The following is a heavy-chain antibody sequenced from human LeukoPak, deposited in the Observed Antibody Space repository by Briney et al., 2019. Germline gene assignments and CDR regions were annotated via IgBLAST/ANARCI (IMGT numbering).Heavy chain of an antibody. V-gene: IGHV3-74*01. CDR1: EVTIRNYW. CDR2: INSDGSSK. D-gene: IGHD6-19*01. J-gene: IGHJ6*02. Sequence: GGSLRLSCAAYEVTIRNYWMHWVRQAPGKGLVWVSRINSDGSSKDYVDSVKGGFTISRDNAKNTLYLQMNSLRAEDTALYYCARASASGWPYYYGMDVWGQGTTVTVFS. CDR3: ARASASGWPYYYGMDV.